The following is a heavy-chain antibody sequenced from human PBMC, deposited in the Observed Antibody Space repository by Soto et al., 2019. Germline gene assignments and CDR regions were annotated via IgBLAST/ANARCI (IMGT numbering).Heavy chain of an antibody. V-gene: IGHV3-33*01. CDR1: GFTFSSYG. Sequence: VGSLRLSCAASGFTFSSYGMHWVRQAPGKGLEWVAVIWYDGSNKYYADSVKGRFTISRDNSKNTLYLQMNSLRAEDTAVYYCARLAPQSSSSGLDYWGQGTLVTVSS. CDR3: ARLAPQSSSSGLDY. J-gene: IGHJ4*02. CDR2: IWYDGSNK. D-gene: IGHD6-6*01.